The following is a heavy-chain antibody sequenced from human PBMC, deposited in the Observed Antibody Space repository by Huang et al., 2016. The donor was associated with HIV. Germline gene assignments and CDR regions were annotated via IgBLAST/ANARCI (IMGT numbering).Heavy chain of an antibody. CDR1: GFNFSNYW. CDR3: ARAGGFEI. V-gene: IGHV3-74*01. D-gene: IGHD2-15*01. CDR2: IKKDGRTT. Sequence: EEHLVESGGGLVQPGGSLRRSCEASGFNFSNYWMQWVRQAPGKGLMWVSRIKKDGRTTDYADSVKGRFTISRDNAKNTLYLQMSSLTAEDTAIYYCARAGGFEIWGQGTVVTVSS. J-gene: IGHJ3*02.